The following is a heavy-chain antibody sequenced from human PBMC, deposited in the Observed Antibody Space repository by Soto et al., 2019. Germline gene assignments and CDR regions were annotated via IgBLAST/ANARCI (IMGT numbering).Heavy chain of an antibody. CDR3: AKVRPSASSGYYFDY. CDR2: ISFDGGNK. CDR1: GFTFSGYG. V-gene: IGHV3-30*18. Sequence: QVQLVESGGGVVQPGRSQRLSCAASGFTFSGYGMHWVRQAPGKGLEWVAVISFDGGNKYYADSVKGRFTISRDNSKNTLYLQMNSLRAEDTAVYYCAKVRPSASSGYYFDYWGQGTLVTVSS. J-gene: IGHJ4*02. D-gene: IGHD3-22*01.